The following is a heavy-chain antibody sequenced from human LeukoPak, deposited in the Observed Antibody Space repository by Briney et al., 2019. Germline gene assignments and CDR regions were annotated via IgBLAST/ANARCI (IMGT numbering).Heavy chain of an antibody. CDR3: ARAEVPYYYYGMDV. V-gene: IGHV4-59*01. CDR1: GGSISSYY. CDR2: IYYSGST. J-gene: IGHJ6*02. Sequence: PSETLSLTCTVSGGSISSYYWSWIRQPPGKGLEWIGYIYYSGSTNSNPSLKSRVTISVDTSKNQFSLKLSSVTAADTAVYYCARAEVPYYYYGMDVWGQGTTVTVPS.